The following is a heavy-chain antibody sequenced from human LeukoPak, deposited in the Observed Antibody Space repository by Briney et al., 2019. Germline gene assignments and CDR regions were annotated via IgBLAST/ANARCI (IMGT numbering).Heavy chain of an antibody. Sequence: ASVKVSCKASGYTFTGYYMHWVRQAPGQGLEWMGWINPNSGGTNYAQKFQGRVTMTRDTSISTAYMELSRLRSDDTAVYYCATDSSGYYYGANWGRGTLVTVSS. CDR1: GYTFTGYY. D-gene: IGHD3-22*01. CDR3: ATDSSGYYYGAN. V-gene: IGHV1-2*02. J-gene: IGHJ4*02. CDR2: INPNSGGT.